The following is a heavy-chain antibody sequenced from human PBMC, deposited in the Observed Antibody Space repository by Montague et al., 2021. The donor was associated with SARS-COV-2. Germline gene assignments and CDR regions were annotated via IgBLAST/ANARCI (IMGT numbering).Heavy chain of an antibody. CDR2: ISHTGST. CDR3: VGAPNDYYFDY. V-gene: IGHV4-34*01. J-gene: IGHJ4*02. CDR1: GGSFSRYF. Sequence: SETLSLTCDVYGGSFSRYFWSWIRQSPGRGPEWIGHISHTGSTRYNPSLDSRVTISLDTSKSRLSLELTSVTVADTSIYFCVGAPNDYYFDYWGQGTPVTVSS. D-gene: IGHD1-1*01.